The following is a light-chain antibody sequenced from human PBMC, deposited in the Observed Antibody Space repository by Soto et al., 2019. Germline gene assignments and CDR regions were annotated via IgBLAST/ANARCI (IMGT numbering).Light chain of an antibody. CDR1: SSDVGGYNH. J-gene: IGLJ1*01. Sequence: QSALTQPASVSGSPGQSITISCTGTSSDVGGYNHVSWYQQHPGKAPKLIIFEVRNRPSGVSDRFSASKSGNTASLTISGLQTEGEAVYYCSSYASSSSYAFGTGTKLTVL. CDR3: SSYASSSSYA. V-gene: IGLV2-14*01. CDR2: EVR.